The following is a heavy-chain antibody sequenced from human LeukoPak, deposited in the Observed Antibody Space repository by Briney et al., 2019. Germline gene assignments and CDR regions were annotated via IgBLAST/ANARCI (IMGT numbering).Heavy chain of an antibody. Sequence: ASVKVSCKASGDTFINDYIHWVRQAPGQGLEWMGVSNPGGGATTYAQNSQGRVTMTRDTSTSTVYMELSSLRSEDTAIYYCARIRDGYNDAYDIWGQGTVVTVPS. D-gene: IGHD5-24*01. CDR1: GDTFINDY. J-gene: IGHJ3*02. V-gene: IGHV1-46*01. CDR3: ARIRDGYNDAYDI. CDR2: SNPGGGAT.